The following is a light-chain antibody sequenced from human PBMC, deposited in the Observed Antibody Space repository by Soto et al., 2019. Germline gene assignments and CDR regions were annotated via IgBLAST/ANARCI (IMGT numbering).Light chain of an antibody. Sequence: QSVLTEPASVSGSPGQSITISCTGTSSDVGGYNYVSWYQQHPGKAPKLMIYEANDRPSGVSNRFSGSKSGNTASLTISGLQAEDEADYYCSSYTSSSTYVFGTGTKVTVL. CDR3: SSYTSSSTYV. J-gene: IGLJ1*01. CDR2: EAN. CDR1: SSDVGGYNY. V-gene: IGLV2-14*01.